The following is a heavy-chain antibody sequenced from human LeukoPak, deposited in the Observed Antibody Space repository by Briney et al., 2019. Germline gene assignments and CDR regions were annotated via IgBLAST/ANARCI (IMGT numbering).Heavy chain of an antibody. Sequence: SETLSLTCAVSGGSISSYYWSWIRQPPGKGLEWIGYIYYSGSTNYNPSLKSRVTISVDTSKNQFSLKLSSVTAADTAVYYCARWAYITIFGVDTDYYYYYYMDVWGKGTTITVSS. D-gene: IGHD3-3*01. CDR3: ARWAYITIFGVDTDYYYYYYMDV. V-gene: IGHV4-59*01. J-gene: IGHJ6*03. CDR2: IYYSGST. CDR1: GGSISSYY.